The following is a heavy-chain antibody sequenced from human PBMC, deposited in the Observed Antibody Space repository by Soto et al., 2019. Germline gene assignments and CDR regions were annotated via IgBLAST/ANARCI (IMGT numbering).Heavy chain of an antibody. D-gene: IGHD4-4*01. CDR3: ARRYRSAFDI. V-gene: IGHV4-59*01. Sequence: SETLSLTCTVSGGSISSYYWSWIRQPPGKGLEWIGYIYYSGSTNYNPSLKSRVTISVDTSKNQFSLKLSSVTAADTAVYYCARRYRSAFDIWGQGTMVTVSS. CDR1: GGSISSYY. CDR2: IYYSGST. J-gene: IGHJ3*02.